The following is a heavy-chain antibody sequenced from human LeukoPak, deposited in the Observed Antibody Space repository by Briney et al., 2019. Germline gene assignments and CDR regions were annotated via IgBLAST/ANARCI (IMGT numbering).Heavy chain of an antibody. J-gene: IGHJ4*02. V-gene: IGHV1-2*02. CDR1: GYTFTGYF. CDR3: ARESRDSSGYSHDY. D-gene: IGHD3-22*01. CDR2: INPNNADT. Sequence: VASVKVSSKASGYTFTGYFMHWVRQAPGEGLEWMGWINPNNADTNYAQKFKGRVTMTRDTSINTAYMEVNRLTSDDTAVYYCARESRDSSGYSHDYWGQGTLVTVSS.